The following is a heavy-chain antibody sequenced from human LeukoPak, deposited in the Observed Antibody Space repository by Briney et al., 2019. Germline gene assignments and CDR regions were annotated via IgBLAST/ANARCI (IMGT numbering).Heavy chain of an antibody. Sequence: SETLSLTCTVSGGSISSGDYYWSWIRQPPGKGLEWIGYIYYSGSTYYNPSLKSRVTISVETSKNQFSLKLSSVTAADTAVYYCARDRGSSWTPEGFDYWGQGTLVTVSS. CDR2: IYYSGST. CDR3: ARDRGSSWTPEGFDY. CDR1: GGSISSGDYY. J-gene: IGHJ4*02. D-gene: IGHD6-13*01. V-gene: IGHV4-30-4*01.